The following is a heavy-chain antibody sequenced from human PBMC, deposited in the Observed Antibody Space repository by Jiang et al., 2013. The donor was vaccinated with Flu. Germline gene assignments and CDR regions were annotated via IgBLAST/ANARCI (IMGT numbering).Heavy chain of an antibody. CDR2: INPSGGST. Sequence: GYTFTSYYMHWVRQAPGQGLEWMGIINPSGGSTSYAQKFQGRVTMTRDTSTSTVYMELSSLRSEDTAVYYCARDRAELSERYYYYYGMDVWGQGTTVTVSS. CDR3: ARDRAELSERYYYYYGMDV. CDR1: GYTFTSYY. J-gene: IGHJ6*02. D-gene: IGHD3-10*01. V-gene: IGHV1-46*01.